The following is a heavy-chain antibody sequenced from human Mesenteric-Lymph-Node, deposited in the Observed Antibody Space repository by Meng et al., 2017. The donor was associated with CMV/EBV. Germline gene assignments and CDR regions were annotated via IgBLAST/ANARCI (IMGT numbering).Heavy chain of an antibody. CDR3: ARDPPRYCSSTSCYHGGY. Sequence: GESLKISCAASGFTFSNSDMNWARQAPGKGLEWVSGVSWNGSRTHYADSVKGRFIISRDNSRNFLYQQMNSLRVEDTAVYFCARDPPRYCSSTSCYHGGYWGQGTLVTVSS. D-gene: IGHD2-2*01. J-gene: IGHJ4*02. CDR2: VSWNGSRT. CDR1: GFTFSNSD. V-gene: IGHV3-19*01.